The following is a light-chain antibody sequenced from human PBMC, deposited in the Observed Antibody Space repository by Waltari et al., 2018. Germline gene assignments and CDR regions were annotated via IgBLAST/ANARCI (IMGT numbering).Light chain of an antibody. J-gene: IGKJ2*01. Sequence: ETIMTQSPATLSVSPGETATLSCRASKSVGNNIAWFQQTPGQAPRLLIYVTSSRSTNIPGRFSGAGSGTDFTLTISGLQSEEFAVYYCQQYNEWPYTFGQGT. V-gene: IGKV3-15*01. CDR2: VTS. CDR3: QQYNEWPYT. CDR1: KSVGNN.